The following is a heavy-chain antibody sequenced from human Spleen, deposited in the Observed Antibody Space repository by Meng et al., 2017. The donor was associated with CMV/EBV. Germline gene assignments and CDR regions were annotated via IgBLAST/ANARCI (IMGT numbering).Heavy chain of an antibody. CDR1: GFTFSNYW. CDR3: ARAWCSSSNCFRYSDNWFDP. Sequence: GESLKISCAASGFTFSNYWMSWVRQAPGKGLEWVANIKQDGSEKYYVDSVKGRFTISRDTAKNSLYLQMNSLRGEDTAVYYCARAWCSSSNCFRYSDNWFDPWGQGTLVTVSS. V-gene: IGHV3-7*01. J-gene: IGHJ5*02. CDR2: IKQDGSEK. D-gene: IGHD2-2*01.